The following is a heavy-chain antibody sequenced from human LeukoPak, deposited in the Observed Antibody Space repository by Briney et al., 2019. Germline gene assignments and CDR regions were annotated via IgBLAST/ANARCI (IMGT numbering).Heavy chain of an antibody. CDR3: AKRPYSSSWYLDY. CDR1: GFTFSSYG. CDR2: ISYDGSNK. V-gene: IGHV3-30*18. J-gene: IGHJ4*02. Sequence: GGSLRLSCAASGFTFSSYGMHWVRQAPGKGLEWVAVISYDGSNKYYADSVKGRFTISRDNSKNKLYLQMNSLRAEDTAVYYCAKRPYSSSWYLDYWGQGTLVTVSS. D-gene: IGHD6-13*01.